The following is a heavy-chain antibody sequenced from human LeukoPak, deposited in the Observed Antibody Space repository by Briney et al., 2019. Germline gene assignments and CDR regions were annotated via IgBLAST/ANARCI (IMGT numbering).Heavy chain of an antibody. CDR2: VYHSGST. CDR3: ARHWGNGHGTGAGPIDY. D-gene: IGHD3/OR15-3a*01. V-gene: IGHV4-38-2*02. Sequence: SETLSLTCTVTAYSISSGYYWGWIRQPPGKGLERIGGVYHSGSTFYNPSLKSRVTISADTSKNQLSLKLNSVTAADTAVYYCARHWGNGHGTGAGPIDYWGQGTLVTVSS. J-gene: IGHJ4*02. CDR1: AYSISSGYY.